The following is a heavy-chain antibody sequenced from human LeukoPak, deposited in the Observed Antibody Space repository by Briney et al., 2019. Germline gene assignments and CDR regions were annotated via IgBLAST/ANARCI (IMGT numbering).Heavy chain of an antibody. CDR1: GGSISSYY. CDR3: ASGIEYSSSDY. CDR2: IYTSGST. Sequence: SETLSLTCPVSGGSISSYYWSWIRQPAGKGLEWIGRIYTSGSTNYNPSLKSRVTMPVDTSKNQFSLKLSSVTAADTAVYYCASGIEYSSSDYWGQGTLVTVSS. D-gene: IGHD6-6*01. J-gene: IGHJ4*01. V-gene: IGHV4-4*07.